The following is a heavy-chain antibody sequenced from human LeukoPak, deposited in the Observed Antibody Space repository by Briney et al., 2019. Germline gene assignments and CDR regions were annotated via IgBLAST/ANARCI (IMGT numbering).Heavy chain of an antibody. CDR3: ARDAGNSGYGCDL. D-gene: IGHD5-12*01. CDR1: GFTFSQYS. J-gene: IGHJ5*02. CDR2: LRYTGET. Sequence: WGSLRLSCAASGFTFSQYSINWIRQAPGKGLEWVSHLRYTGETFYADSVKGRFTISRDNVRNSLYLQMNSLSAEDTAMYYCARDAGNSGYGCDLWGQGTLVTVSS. V-gene: IGHV3-48*01.